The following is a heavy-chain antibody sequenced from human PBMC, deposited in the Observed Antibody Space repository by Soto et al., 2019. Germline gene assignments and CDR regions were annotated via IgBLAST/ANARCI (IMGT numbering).Heavy chain of an antibody. CDR2: IYYSGTT. CDR1: GYSISSSNW. Sequence: SETLSLTCAVSGYSISSSNWWGWIRQPPGKGLEWIGYIYYSGTTYYNPSLKSRVTMSVDTSKRQFSLKLSSVTAADTAVYYCVRDLYYYDHWLDPWGQGTLVTVSS. CDR3: VRDLYYYDHWLDP. V-gene: IGHV4-28*03. J-gene: IGHJ5*02. D-gene: IGHD3-22*01.